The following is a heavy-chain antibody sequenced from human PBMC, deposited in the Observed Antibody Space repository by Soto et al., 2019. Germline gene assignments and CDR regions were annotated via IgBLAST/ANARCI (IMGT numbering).Heavy chain of an antibody. J-gene: IGHJ6*04. Sequence: SETLSLTCAVYGGSFSGYYWSWIRQPPGKGLEWIGEINHSGSTNYNPSLKGRVTISVDTSKNQFSLRLSSVTAADTAVYYCARYCSSTSCYIPLGSLDVWGKGTTVTVSS. CDR3: ARYCSSTSCYIPLGSLDV. CDR1: GGSFSGYY. D-gene: IGHD2-2*02. V-gene: IGHV4-34*01. CDR2: INHSGST.